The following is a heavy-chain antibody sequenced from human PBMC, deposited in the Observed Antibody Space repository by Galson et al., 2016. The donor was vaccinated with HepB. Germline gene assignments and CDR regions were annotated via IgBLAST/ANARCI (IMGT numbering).Heavy chain of an antibody. D-gene: IGHD4-23*01. Sequence: SLRLSCAVSGFTFSRHWMSWVRQAPGKGLEWVANVDLGDGAKYYVNSVAGRFTISRNNARNSSYLQMNSLRAEDTALYYCARQKESREYGGNSPDYWGQGTQVIVSS. CDR1: GFTFSRHW. CDR3: ARQKESREYGGNSPDY. CDR2: VDLGDGAK. J-gene: IGHJ4*02. V-gene: IGHV3-7*01.